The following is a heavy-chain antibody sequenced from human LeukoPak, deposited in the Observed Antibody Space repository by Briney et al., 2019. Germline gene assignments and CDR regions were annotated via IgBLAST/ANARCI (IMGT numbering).Heavy chain of an antibody. CDR1: GFTFSSYS. Sequence: GGSLRLSCAASGFTFSSYSMNWVRQAPGKGLEWVSSISSSSSYIYYADSVKGRFTISRDNSKNTLYLQMNSLRAEDTAVYYCAKDRSGSYSQGLDYWGQGTLVTVSS. V-gene: IGHV3-21*01. J-gene: IGHJ4*02. CDR2: ISSSSSYI. CDR3: AKDRSGSYSQGLDY. D-gene: IGHD1-26*01.